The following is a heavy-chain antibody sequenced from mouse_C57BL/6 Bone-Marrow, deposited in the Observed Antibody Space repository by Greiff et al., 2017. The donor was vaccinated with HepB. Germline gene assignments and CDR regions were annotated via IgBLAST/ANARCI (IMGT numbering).Heavy chain of an antibody. CDR1: GYTFTSYW. Sequence: VQLQQSGAELVKPGASVKLSCKASGYTFTSYWMQWVKQRPGQGLEWIGEIDPSDSYTNYNQKFKGKATLTVDTSSSTAYMQLSSLTSEDSAVYYCASRGDYGRRAYWGQGTLVTVSA. J-gene: IGHJ3*01. V-gene: IGHV1-50*01. D-gene: IGHD2-4*01. CDR3: ASRGDYGRRAY. CDR2: IDPSDSYT.